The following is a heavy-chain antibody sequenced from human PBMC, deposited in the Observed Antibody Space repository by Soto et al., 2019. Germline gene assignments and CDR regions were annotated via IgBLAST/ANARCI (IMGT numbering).Heavy chain of an antibody. V-gene: IGHV1-3*01. CDR1: GYTFTSYA. CDR3: ARHRGTEVRNPGPFDD. Sequence: GASVKVSCKASGYTFTSYAIHWVRQAPGQRLEWMGWINAGDGNTKYSQRFQGRVTITGDTSASTAYMELSSLISEDTAVYYCARHRGTEVRNPGPFDDWGQGALVTVSS. CDR2: INAGDGNT. J-gene: IGHJ4*02. D-gene: IGHD3-10*01.